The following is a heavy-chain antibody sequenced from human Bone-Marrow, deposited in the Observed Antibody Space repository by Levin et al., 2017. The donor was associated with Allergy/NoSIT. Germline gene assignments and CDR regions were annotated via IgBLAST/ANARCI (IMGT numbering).Heavy chain of an antibody. CDR1: GFTFSMYT. CDR3: ARVIVQNPYNSGWAPYY. Sequence: SGGSLRLSCAASGFTFSMYTMNWVRQAPGKGLEWVSSISSSGSHIFYADSVKGRFTVSRDNAENSLFLDMDNLRAEDTAVYYCARVIVQNPYNSGWAPYYWGQGTLVTVSS. J-gene: IGHJ4*02. V-gene: IGHV3-21*01. D-gene: IGHD5-12*01. CDR2: ISSSGSHI.